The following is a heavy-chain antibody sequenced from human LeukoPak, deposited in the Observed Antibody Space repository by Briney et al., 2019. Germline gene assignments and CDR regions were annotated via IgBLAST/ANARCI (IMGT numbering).Heavy chain of an antibody. Sequence: AAVKVSCMASGYTFTSYAISWVRQPPGQGLEWMGGIIPIFGTANYAQKFQGRVTITADESTSTAYMELSSLRSEDTAVYYCAVNIVVVPATPGEMATSPFDYWGQGTLVTVSS. CDR2: IIPIFGTA. V-gene: IGHV1-69*13. CDR3: AVNIVVVPATPGEMATSPFDY. D-gene: IGHD2-2*01. CDR1: GYTFTSYA. J-gene: IGHJ4*02.